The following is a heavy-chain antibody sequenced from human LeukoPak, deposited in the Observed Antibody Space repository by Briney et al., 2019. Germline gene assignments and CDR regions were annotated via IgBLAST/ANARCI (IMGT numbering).Heavy chain of an antibody. CDR1: GFTFSSYA. J-gene: IGHJ4*02. CDR3: TRDSIPDKYDY. Sequence: GGSLRLSCAASGFTFSSYAMSWVRQAPGKGLEWVSAISGSGGSTYYADSVKGRFTISRDNSKNTLYLQMNSLRAEDTAVYYCTRDSIPDKYDYWGQGTLVAVSS. D-gene: IGHD1-14*01. CDR2: ISGSGGST. V-gene: IGHV3-23*01.